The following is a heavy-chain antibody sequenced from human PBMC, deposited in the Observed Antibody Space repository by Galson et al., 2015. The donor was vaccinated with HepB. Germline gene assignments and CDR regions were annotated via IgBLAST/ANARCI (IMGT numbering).Heavy chain of an antibody. Sequence: QSGAEVKKPGESLRISCKGSGYSFTSYWISWVRQMPGKGLEWMGRIDPSDSYTNYSPSFQGHVTISADKSISTAYLQWSSLKASDTAMYYCARYCSSTSCYDGYGMDVWGQGTTVTVSS. CDR3: ARYCSSTSCYDGYGMDV. CDR2: IDPSDSYT. CDR1: GYSFTSYW. D-gene: IGHD2-2*01. J-gene: IGHJ6*02. V-gene: IGHV5-10-1*01.